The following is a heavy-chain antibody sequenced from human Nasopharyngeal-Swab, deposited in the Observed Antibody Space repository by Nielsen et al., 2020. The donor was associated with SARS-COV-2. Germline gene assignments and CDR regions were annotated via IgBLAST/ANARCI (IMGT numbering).Heavy chain of an antibody. J-gene: IGHJ4*02. CDR3: AKDFAAAIPGLIGY. D-gene: IGHD2-2*02. Sequence: VCQAPGKGLEWVAVISYDGSNKYYADSVKGRFTISRDNSKNTLYLQMNSLRAEDTAVYYCAKDFAAAIPGLIGYWGQGTLVTVSS. CDR2: ISYDGSNK. V-gene: IGHV3-30*18.